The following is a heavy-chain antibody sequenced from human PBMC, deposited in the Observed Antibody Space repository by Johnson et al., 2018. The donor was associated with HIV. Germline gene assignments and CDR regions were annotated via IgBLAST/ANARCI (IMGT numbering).Heavy chain of an antibody. J-gene: IGHJ3*02. CDR3: ARDGQDRDDAFDI. Sequence: VQLVESGGGLVQPGGSLRMSCVASGFTFSTYGMTWVRQAPGKGLEWVSAISGTAGDTYYPGSVKGRFTISRDNSKNTLYLQMNSLRAEDTAVYYCARDGQDRDDAFDIWGQWTMVTVSS. D-gene: IGHD3-22*01. CDR2: ISGTAGDT. CDR1: GFTFSTYG. V-gene: IGHV3-23*04.